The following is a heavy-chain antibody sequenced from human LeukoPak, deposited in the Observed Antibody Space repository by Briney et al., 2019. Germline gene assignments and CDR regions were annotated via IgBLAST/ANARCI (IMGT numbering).Heavy chain of an antibody. D-gene: IGHD3-3*01. J-gene: IGHJ5*02. CDR2: INHSGST. CDR3: GRDGRRFAASSFDP. CDR1: GGSFSGYY. V-gene: IGHV4-34*01. Sequence: PSETLSLTCAVYGGSFSGYYWSWIRQPPGKGLEWIGEINHSGSTNYNPSLKSRVTISVDTSKNQFSLKLSSVAAADAAVYYCGRDGRRFAASSFDPWGQGTLVTVSS.